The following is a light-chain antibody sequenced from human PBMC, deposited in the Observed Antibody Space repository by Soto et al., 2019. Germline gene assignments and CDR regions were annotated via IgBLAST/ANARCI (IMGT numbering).Light chain of an antibody. CDR2: GDN. Sequence: QSVLTQPPSASGTPGQRVTMSCSGGSSNIGRNTVSWYQQLPGTAPKVLISGDNQRSSGVPDRFSGSKSGTSASLAISGLQSGDEADYYCAAWDDSLSGPVFGGGTKLTVL. V-gene: IGLV1-44*01. J-gene: IGLJ2*01. CDR1: SSNIGRNT. CDR3: AAWDDSLSGPV.